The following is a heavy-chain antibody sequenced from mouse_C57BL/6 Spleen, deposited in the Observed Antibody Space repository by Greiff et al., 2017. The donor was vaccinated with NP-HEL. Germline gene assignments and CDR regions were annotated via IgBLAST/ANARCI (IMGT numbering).Heavy chain of an antibody. Sequence: QVHLQQPGAELVRPGSSVKLSCKASGYTFTSYWMHWVKQRPIQGLEWIGNIDPSDSETHYNQKFKDKATLTVDKSSSTAYMQLSSLTSEDSAVYYCARGGAYYSNYPWYFDVWGTGTTVTVSS. CDR3: ARGGAYYSNYPWYFDV. CDR1: GYTFTSYW. CDR2: IDPSDSET. J-gene: IGHJ1*03. V-gene: IGHV1-52*01. D-gene: IGHD2-5*01.